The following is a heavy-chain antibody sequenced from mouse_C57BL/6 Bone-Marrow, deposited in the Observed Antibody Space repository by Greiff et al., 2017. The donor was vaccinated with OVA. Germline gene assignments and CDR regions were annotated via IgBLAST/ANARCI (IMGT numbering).Heavy chain of an antibody. CDR1: GFTFSSYA. CDR3: TRDSSSLYYFDY. Sequence: DVMLVESGEGLVKPGGSLKLSCAASGFTFSSYAMSWVRQTPEKRLEWVAYISSGGDYIYYADTVKGRFTISRDNARNTLYLQMSSLKSEDTAMYYCTRDSSSLYYFDYWGQCTTLTVSS. CDR2: ISSGGDYI. J-gene: IGHJ2*01. V-gene: IGHV5-9-1*02. D-gene: IGHD1-1*01.